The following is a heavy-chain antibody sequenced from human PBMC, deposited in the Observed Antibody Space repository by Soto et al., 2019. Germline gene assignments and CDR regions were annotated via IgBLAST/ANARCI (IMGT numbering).Heavy chain of an antibody. D-gene: IGHD6-25*01. V-gene: IGHV3-33*01. CDR1: GFTFSGYG. Sequence: PGGSLRLSCAASGFTFSGYGRHWVRQAPGKGLEWVAVIWYDGSNKYYADSVKGRFTISRDNSKNTLYLQMNSLRAEDTAVYYCARDAGYLYYCFDYWGQGPLVTVSS. J-gene: IGHJ4*02. CDR2: IWYDGSNK. CDR3: ARDAGYLYYCFDY.